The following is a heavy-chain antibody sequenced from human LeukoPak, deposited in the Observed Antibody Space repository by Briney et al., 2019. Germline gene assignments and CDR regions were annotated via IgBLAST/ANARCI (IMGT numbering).Heavy chain of an antibody. CDR3: ARERGEGRTRNFDY. J-gene: IGHJ4*02. Sequence: GGSLRLSCAASGFTFSSYFVHWVRQAPGKGLDRVTTISYDGSIQYYSDSVKGRFTISRDNSKNTLYLQMNSLKPEDTAMYYCARERGEGRTRNFDYWGQGTLVTVSS. CDR2: ISYDGSIQ. D-gene: IGHD3-16*01. V-gene: IGHV3-30-3*01. CDR1: GFTFSSYF.